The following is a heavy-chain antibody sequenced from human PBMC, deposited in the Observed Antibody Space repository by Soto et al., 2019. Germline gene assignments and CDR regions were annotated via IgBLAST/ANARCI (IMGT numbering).Heavy chain of an antibody. Sequence: XGSLRLSCSASGFTFSSYRMDWVRQAPGKGLDWVSSISSSSSYIYYADSVKGRFTISRDNAKNSLYLQMNSLRAEDTAVYYCARDLPGITMVRGVIITNFDYWGQGTLVTVSS. CDR2: ISSSSSYI. J-gene: IGHJ4*02. V-gene: IGHV3-21*01. CDR3: ARDLPGITMVRGVIITNFDY. CDR1: GFTFSSYR. D-gene: IGHD3-10*01.